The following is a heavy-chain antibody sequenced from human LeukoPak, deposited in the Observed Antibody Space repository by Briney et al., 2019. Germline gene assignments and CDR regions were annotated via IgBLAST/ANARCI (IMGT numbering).Heavy chain of an antibody. J-gene: IGHJ6*03. V-gene: IGHV4-59*01. CDR2: IYYSGST. CDR1: GGSIGSYY. CDR3: ARGVAAAGHGYYYYMDV. D-gene: IGHD6-13*01. Sequence: SETLSLTCTVSGGSIGSYYWSWIRQPPGKGLEWIGYIYYSGSTNYNPSLKSRVTISVDTSKNQFSLKLSSVTAADTAVYYCARGVAAAGHGYYYYMDVWGKGTTVTVSS.